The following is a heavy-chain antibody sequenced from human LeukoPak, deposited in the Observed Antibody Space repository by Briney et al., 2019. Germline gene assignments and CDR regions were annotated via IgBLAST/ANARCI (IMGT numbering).Heavy chain of an antibody. V-gene: IGHV4-34*01. CDR3: ARYRSRVVPAAPYYFDY. J-gene: IGHJ4*02. Sequence: SEPLSLTCAVYGGSFSGYYWSWIRQPPGKGLEWIGEINHSGSTNYNPSLKSRVTISVDTSKNQFSLKLSSVTAADTAVYYCARYRSRVVPAAPYYFDYWGQGTLVTVSS. D-gene: IGHD2-2*01. CDR1: GGSFSGYY. CDR2: INHSGST.